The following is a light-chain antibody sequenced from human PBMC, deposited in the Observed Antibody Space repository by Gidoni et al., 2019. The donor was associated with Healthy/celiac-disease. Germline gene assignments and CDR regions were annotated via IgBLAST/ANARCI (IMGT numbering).Light chain of an antibody. CDR2: DAS. Sequence: DVQISRSPSTLSASVGDRVTITCRASQSISSWLAWYQQKPGKAPQLLIYDASSLESGVPSRFSGSGSGTEFTLTIRSLQPDDFATYYCQQYNSYSTFGQGTKVEIK. V-gene: IGKV1-5*01. CDR1: QSISSW. CDR3: QQYNSYST. J-gene: IGKJ1*01.